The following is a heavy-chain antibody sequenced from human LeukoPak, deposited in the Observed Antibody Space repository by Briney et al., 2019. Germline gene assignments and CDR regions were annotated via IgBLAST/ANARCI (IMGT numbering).Heavy chain of an antibody. CDR2: INSDRSST. CDR3: ARVRSGSSAGNYGMDV. J-gene: IGHJ6*02. Sequence: PGGSLRLSCAASGFTFSSYWMHWVRQAPGKGLVWVSRINSDRSSTTYADSVKGRFTISRDIAKNTLYLQMKSLRAEDTAVYYCARVRSGSSAGNYGMDVWGQGTTVTVSS. CDR1: GFTFSSYW. V-gene: IGHV3-74*01. D-gene: IGHD1-26*01.